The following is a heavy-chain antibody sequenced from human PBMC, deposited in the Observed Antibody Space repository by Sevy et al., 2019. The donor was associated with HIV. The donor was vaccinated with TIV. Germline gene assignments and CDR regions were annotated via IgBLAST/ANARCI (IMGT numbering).Heavy chain of an antibody. J-gene: IGHJ3*02. D-gene: IGHD3-16*02. V-gene: IGHV3-7*01. CDR3: ASRVCGSYRHDAFDI. Sequence: GGSLRLSCAASGFTFSSYWMSWVRQAPGKGLEWVANIKQDGSEKYYVDSVKGRFTISRDNAKNSLYLQMNSLRAEDTAVYYCASRVCGSYRHDAFDIWGQGTLVTVSS. CDR2: IKQDGSEK. CDR1: GFTFSSYW.